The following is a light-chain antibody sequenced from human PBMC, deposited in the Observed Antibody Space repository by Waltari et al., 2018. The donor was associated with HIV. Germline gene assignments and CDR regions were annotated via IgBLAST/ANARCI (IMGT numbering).Light chain of an antibody. CDR3: AAWRDSLSAVV. CDR2: RNN. V-gene: IGLV1-47*01. J-gene: IGLJ2*01. Sequence: QSVLTQPPSASGTPGQRVTIPCSGSSSNIGTNYVYWYQQLPGTAPKLLIYRNNRRPSGGPDRFSGSKSGTSASLAISGLRSEDEADYYCAAWRDSLSAVVFGGGTKLTVL. CDR1: SSNIGTNY.